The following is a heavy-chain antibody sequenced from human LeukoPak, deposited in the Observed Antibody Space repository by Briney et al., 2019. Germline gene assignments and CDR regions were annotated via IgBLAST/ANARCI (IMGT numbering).Heavy chain of an antibody. Sequence: PGGSLRLSCAASGFTFSSYSMNWVRQAPGKGLEWVSSISSSSSYIYYADSVKGRFTISRDNAKNSLYLQMNSLRAEDTAVYYCASIAAAVYYFDYWGQGTLVTVSS. CDR1: GFTFSSYS. D-gene: IGHD6-13*01. J-gene: IGHJ4*02. V-gene: IGHV3-21*01. CDR3: ASIAAAVYYFDY. CDR2: ISSSSSYI.